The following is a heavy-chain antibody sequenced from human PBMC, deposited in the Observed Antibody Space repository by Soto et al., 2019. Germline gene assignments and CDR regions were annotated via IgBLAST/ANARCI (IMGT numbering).Heavy chain of an antibody. D-gene: IGHD3-16*01. CDR2: SRDKAQGYST. J-gene: IGHJ4*02. Sequence: PGGSLRLSCAGSGFTLSDHYIDWVRQAPGKGLEWVGRSRDKAQGYSTAYAASVKGRFTTSRDESKNSVYLQMNSLKTEDTAVYFCAAVMGSDYDYVWGSLTFDDWGQGTLVTVSS. CDR1: GFTLSDHY. CDR3: AAVMGSDYDYVWGSLTFDD. V-gene: IGHV3-72*01.